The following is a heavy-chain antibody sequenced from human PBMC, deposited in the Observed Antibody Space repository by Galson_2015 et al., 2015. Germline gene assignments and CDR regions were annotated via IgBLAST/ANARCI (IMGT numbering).Heavy chain of an antibody. CDR3: ARVKGNCSSTSCYTFDY. Sequence: ETLSLTCAVYGGSFSGYYWSWIRQPPGKGLEWIGEINHSGSTNYNPSLKSRVTISVDTSKNQFSLKLSSVIAADTAVYYCARVKGNCSSTSCYTFDYWGQGTLVTVSS. CDR2: INHSGST. D-gene: IGHD2-2*01. V-gene: IGHV4-34*01. J-gene: IGHJ4*02. CDR1: GGSFSGYY.